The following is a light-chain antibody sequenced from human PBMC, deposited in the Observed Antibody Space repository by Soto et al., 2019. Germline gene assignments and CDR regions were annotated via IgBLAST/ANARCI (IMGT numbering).Light chain of an antibody. CDR3: QQYNNWPFT. CDR1: QSVSSN. Sequence: ELVMTQSPATLSVSPGERATLSCRASQSVSSNLAWYQQKPGQAPRLLIYGASTRATGIPARFSGSGSGTEFTRTISSLQSEDFAVYYCQQYNNWPFTFGPGTKVDIK. CDR2: GAS. V-gene: IGKV3-15*01. J-gene: IGKJ3*01.